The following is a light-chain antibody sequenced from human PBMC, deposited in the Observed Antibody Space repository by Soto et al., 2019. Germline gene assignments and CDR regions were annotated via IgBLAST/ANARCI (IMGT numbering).Light chain of an antibody. J-gene: IGKJ4*01. CDR3: QQFSSYPLT. Sequence: EFVLTQSPGPLSLSPGERATLSCRGSQTIRNNYLAWYQQKPGQAPRLMIYDASSRATGIPDRFRGGGSGTDFTLTISRLEPEDFAVYYCQQFSSYPLTLGGGTKVDI. CDR2: DAS. CDR1: QTIRNNY. V-gene: IGKV3-20*01.